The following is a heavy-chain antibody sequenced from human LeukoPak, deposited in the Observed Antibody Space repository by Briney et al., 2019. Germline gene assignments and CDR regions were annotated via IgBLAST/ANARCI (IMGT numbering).Heavy chain of an antibody. V-gene: IGHV4-34*01. J-gene: IGHJ6*02. CDR1: GGSFSGYY. CDR2: INHSGST. Sequence: PSETLSLTCAVYGGSFSGYYWSWIRQPPGKGLEWIGEINHSGSTNYNPSLKNRVTISVDTSKNQFSLKLSSVTAADTAVYYCARGLSRYYGSGTSYGMDVWGQGTTVTVSS. CDR3: ARGLSRYYGSGTSYGMDV. D-gene: IGHD3-10*01.